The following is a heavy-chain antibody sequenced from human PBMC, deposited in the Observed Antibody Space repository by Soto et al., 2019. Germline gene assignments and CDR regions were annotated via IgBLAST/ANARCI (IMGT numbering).Heavy chain of an antibody. CDR3: ARADSSSWYGAFDI. V-gene: IGHV3-64*01. CDR1: GFTFSSYA. J-gene: IGHJ3*02. Sequence: GGSLRLSCAASGFTFSSYAMHWVRQAPGKGLEYVSAISSNGGSTYYANSVKGRFTISRDNSKNTLYLQMGSLRAEDMAVYYCARADSSSWYGAFDIWGQGTMVTVSS. CDR2: ISSNGGST. D-gene: IGHD6-13*01.